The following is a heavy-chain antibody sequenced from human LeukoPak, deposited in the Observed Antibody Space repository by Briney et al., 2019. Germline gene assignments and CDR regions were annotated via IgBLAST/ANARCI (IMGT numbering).Heavy chain of an antibody. V-gene: IGHV4-34*01. Sequence: SETLSLTCAVYGGSFSGYYWSWIRQPPGKGLEWIGEINHSGSTNYNPSLKSRVTISVDTSKNQFSLNLNSVTAADTAVYYCARTQQLGLDYWGQGTLVTVSS. CDR2: INHSGST. CDR3: ARTQQLGLDY. CDR1: GGSFSGYY. J-gene: IGHJ4*02. D-gene: IGHD6-13*01.